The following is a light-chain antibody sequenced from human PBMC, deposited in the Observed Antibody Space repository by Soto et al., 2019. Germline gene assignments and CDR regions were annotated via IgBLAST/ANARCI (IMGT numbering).Light chain of an antibody. CDR3: LLSYSGDVV. V-gene: IGLV7-46*01. J-gene: IGLJ3*02. CDR1: PGPVTSTHY. CDR2: DTS. Sequence: QTVVTQDPSLTVSPGGTVTLTCDSSPGPVTSTHYPYWFQQKPGQAPRTLIYDTSNRHSWTPARFSGSLLGGKAALTLSGAQPEDEAEYHCLLSYSGDVVFGGGTQLTVL.